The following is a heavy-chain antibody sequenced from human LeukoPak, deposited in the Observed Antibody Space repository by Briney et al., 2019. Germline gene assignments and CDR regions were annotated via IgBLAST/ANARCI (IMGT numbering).Heavy chain of an antibody. CDR2: ISGSRGMT. J-gene: IGHJ4*02. V-gene: IGHV3-23*01. Sequence: GGSLTLSCAPSGLTFNNYAMRWVRQAPGKGLEWVSTISGSRGMTYYADSAKGPFTSSRDNSKSTLYLQMNRLRVAETAVYYCAKDSDNAYWGQGTLVTVSS. D-gene: IGHD5-24*01. CDR1: GLTFNNYA. CDR3: AKDSDNAY.